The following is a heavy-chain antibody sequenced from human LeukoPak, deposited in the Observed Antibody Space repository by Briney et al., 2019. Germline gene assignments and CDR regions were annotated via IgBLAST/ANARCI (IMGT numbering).Heavy chain of an antibody. CDR1: GFTFSSYG. D-gene: IGHD6-13*01. CDR2: IWYDGSNE. Sequence: PGRSLRLSCAASGFTFSSYGMHWVRQAPGKGLEWVAVIWYDGSNEYYADSVKGRFTISRDNSKNTLYLQMNSLRAEDTAVYYCAKGGSSSWYYYYMDVWGKGTTVTVSS. CDR3: AKGGSSSWYYYYMDV. V-gene: IGHV3-33*06. J-gene: IGHJ6*03.